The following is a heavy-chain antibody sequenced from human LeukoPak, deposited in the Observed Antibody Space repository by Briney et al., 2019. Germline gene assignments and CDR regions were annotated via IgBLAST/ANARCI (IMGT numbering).Heavy chain of an antibody. CDR1: GFPFSSYS. V-gene: IGHV3-7*03. Sequence: GGSLRLSCAATGFPFSSYSMTWVRQAPGKGLEWVANIKPDGTTKFYVDSVKGRFTISRDNALNSLYLQMNSLRAEDTAIYYCARSIPYGTTWYGRSDYWGQGTLVTVSS. CDR3: ARSIPYGTTWYGRSDY. CDR2: IKPDGTTK. J-gene: IGHJ4*02. D-gene: IGHD6-13*01.